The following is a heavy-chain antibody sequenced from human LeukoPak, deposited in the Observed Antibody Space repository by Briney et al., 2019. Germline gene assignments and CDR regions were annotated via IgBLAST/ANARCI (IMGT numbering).Heavy chain of an antibody. J-gene: IGHJ6*02. CDR1: GFTFSSYA. CDR3: ARDPRGYSYGRYYYYGMDV. Sequence: GGSLRLSCAASGFTFSSYAMSWVRQAPGKGLEWVSAISGSGGSTYYADSVKGRFTISRDNSKNTLYLQMNSLRAEDTAVYYCARDPRGYSYGRYYYYGMDVWGQGTTVTVSS. V-gene: IGHV3-23*01. D-gene: IGHD5-18*01. CDR2: ISGSGGST.